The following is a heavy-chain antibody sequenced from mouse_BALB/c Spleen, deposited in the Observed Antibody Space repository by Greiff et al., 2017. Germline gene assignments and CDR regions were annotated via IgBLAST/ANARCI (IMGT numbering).Heavy chain of an antibody. CDR3: ARGRVAY. CDR2: ISSGSSTI. J-gene: IGHJ3*01. Sequence: EVKVEESGGGLVQPGGSRKLSCAASGFTFSSFGMHWVRQAPEKGLEWVAYISSGSSTIYYADTVKGRFTISRDNPKNTLFLQMTSLRSEDTAMYYCARGRVAYWGQGTLVTVSA. V-gene: IGHV5-17*02. CDR1: GFTFSSFG.